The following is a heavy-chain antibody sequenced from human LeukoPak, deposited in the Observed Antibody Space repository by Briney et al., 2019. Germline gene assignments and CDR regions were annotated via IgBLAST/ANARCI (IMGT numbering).Heavy chain of an antibody. J-gene: IGHJ4*02. CDR2: INHSGST. V-gene: IGHV4-34*01. D-gene: IGHD3-9*01. CDR3: ARALRYFDWSWAS. CDR1: GGSISSYY. Sequence: SETLSLTCTVSGGSISSYYWSWIRQPPGKGLEWIGEINHSGSTNYNPSLKSRVTISVDTSKNQFSLKLSSVTAADTAVYYCARALRYFDWSWASWGQGTLVTVSS.